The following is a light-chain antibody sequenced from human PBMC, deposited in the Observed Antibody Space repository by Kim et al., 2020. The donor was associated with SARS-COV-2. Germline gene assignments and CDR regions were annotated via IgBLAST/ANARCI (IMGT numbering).Light chain of an antibody. CDR1: QDISNY. V-gene: IGKV1-33*01. J-gene: IGKJ1*01. CDR3: QQYDNLPWT. CDR2: DAS. Sequence: DIQMTQSPSFLSASIVDRVTITCQASQDISNYLNWYHHKPGKAPKLLIYDASNLETGVPSRFSGSGSGTDFTFTISSLQPEDVATYYCQQYDNLPWTFGQGTKVDIK.